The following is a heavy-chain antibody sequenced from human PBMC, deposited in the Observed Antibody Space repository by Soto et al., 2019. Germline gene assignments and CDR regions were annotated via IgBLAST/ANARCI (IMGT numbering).Heavy chain of an antibody. CDR1: GFTFSSYA. V-gene: IGHV3-23*01. Sequence: EVQLLESGGGLVQPGGSLRLSCAASGFTFSSYAMSWVRQAPGKGLEWVSAISGSGGSTYYADSVKGRFTIPRDNSKNTLYLQMNSLRAEDTAVDYWAKDKGSGGSCYVLWGQGTLVTVSS. CDR2: ISGSGGST. D-gene: IGHD2-15*01. CDR3: AKDKGSGGSCYVL. J-gene: IGHJ4*02.